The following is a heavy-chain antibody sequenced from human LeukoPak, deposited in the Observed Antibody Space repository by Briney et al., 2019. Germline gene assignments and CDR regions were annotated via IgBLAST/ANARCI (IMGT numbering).Heavy chain of an antibody. CDR2: ITSSSTK. CDR3: ARRGAVAGTVDY. Sequence: GGSLRLSCAASGFTFSSYSMNWVRQAPGKGLEWVSYITSSSTKYYADSVKGRFTISRDNAKNSLYLQMNSLRAEDTAVYYCARRGAVAGTVDYWGQGTLVTVSS. V-gene: IGHV3-48*01. J-gene: IGHJ4*02. CDR1: GFTFSSYS. D-gene: IGHD6-19*01.